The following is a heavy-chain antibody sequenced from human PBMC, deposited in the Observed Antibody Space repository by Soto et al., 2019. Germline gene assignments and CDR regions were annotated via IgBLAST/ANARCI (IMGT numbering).Heavy chain of an antibody. CDR3: ARASDYDILTGYYRTLDY. CDR1: GGSISSSSYY. Sequence: SETLSLTCTVSGGSISSSSYYWGWIRQPPGKGLEWIGSIYYSGSTYYNPSLKSRVTISVDTSKNQFSLKLSSVTAADTAVYYCARASDYDILTGYYRTLDYWGQGTLVTVSS. J-gene: IGHJ4*02. D-gene: IGHD3-9*01. V-gene: IGHV4-39*01. CDR2: IYYSGST.